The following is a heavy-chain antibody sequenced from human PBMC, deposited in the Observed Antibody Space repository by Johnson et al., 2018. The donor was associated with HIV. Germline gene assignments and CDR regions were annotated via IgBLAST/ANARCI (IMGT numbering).Heavy chain of an antibody. J-gene: IGHJ3*02. Sequence: VQLLDSGGGLVKPGGSLNLSCAASGFTFINAWISWVRQAPGTVLEWVGRIKSTTDGGTTDYAAPVQGRFPIPRDDSKNTLYLQMNSLKTEDTAVYYCTTTGTWYYDSSGYSTSDAFDIWGQGTMVTVSS. CDR1: GFTFINAW. CDR2: IKSTTDGGTT. CDR3: TTTGTWYYDSSGYSTSDAFDI. D-gene: IGHD3-22*01. V-gene: IGHV3-15*01.